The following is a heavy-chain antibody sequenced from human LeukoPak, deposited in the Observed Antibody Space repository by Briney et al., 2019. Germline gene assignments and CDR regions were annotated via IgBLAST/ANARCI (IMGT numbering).Heavy chain of an antibody. D-gene: IGHD2-15*01. V-gene: IGHV3-23*01. Sequence: GGSLRLSCAASGFTFSSYAMSWVRQAPGKGLEWVSAISGSGGSTYSADSVQGRFTISRDNSKSTLCLQMNSLRAEDTAVYYCAKQLGYCSDGSCYFPYWGQGTLVSVSS. CDR2: ISGSGGST. CDR3: AKQLGYCSDGSCYFPY. J-gene: IGHJ4*02. CDR1: GFTFSSYA.